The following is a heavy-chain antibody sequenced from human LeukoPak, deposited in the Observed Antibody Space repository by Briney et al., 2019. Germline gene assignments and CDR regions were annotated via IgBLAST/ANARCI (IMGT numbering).Heavy chain of an antibody. J-gene: IGHJ3*02. CDR3: AKSNGYGLIDI. Sequence: PSETLSLTCTVSSGSISTSNYYWGWVRQPPGKALEWIGNIFYSGSTYYSPSLKSRVTISLDTSRNQFSLKLNSVTAADTAVYYCAKSNGYGLIDIWGRGTMVTASS. D-gene: IGHD3-22*01. CDR1: SGSISTSNYY. CDR2: IFYSGST. V-gene: IGHV4-39*07.